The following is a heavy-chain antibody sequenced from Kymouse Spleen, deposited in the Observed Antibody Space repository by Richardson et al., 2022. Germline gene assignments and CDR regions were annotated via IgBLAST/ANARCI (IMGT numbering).Heavy chain of an antibody. CDR2: IKSKTDGGTT. CDR1: GFTFSNAW. CDR3: TIPGTTSYYYYGMDV. V-gene: IGHV3-15*01. Sequence: EVQLVESGGGLVKPGGSLRLSCAASGFTFSNAWMSWVRQAPGKGLEWVGRIKSKTDGGTTDYAAPVKGRFTISRDDSKNTLYLQMNSLKTEDTAVYYCTIPGTTSYYYYGMDVWGQGTTVTVSS. J-gene: IGHJ6*02. D-gene: IGHD1-7*01.